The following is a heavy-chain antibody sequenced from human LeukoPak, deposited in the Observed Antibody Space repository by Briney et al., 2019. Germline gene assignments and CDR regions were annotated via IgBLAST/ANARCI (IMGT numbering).Heavy chain of an antibody. J-gene: IGHJ3*02. CDR2: INPNSGGT. D-gene: IGHD1-1*01. CDR1: GYTFTDYY. CDR3: ARGTTTFPNVFDI. V-gene: IGHV1-2*02. Sequence: ASVKVSCKASGYTFTDYYIHWVRQAPGQGLEWMGWINPNSGGTNYAQKFQGRVTMTRDTSISTAYMELSRLRSDDTAVYYCARGTTTFPNVFDIWGQVTMVTVSS.